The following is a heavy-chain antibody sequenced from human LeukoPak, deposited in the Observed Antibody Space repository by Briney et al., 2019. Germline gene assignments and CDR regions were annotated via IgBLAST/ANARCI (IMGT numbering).Heavy chain of an antibody. Sequence: GGSLRLSCAASGFTFDDYTMHWVRQAPGKGLAWVSLISWDGGSTYYADSVKGRFTISRDNSKNSLYLQMNSLRTEDTALYYCAKDSSSWFGGFDYWGQGTLVTVSS. CDR1: GFTFDDYT. D-gene: IGHD6-13*01. CDR2: ISWDGGST. J-gene: IGHJ4*02. V-gene: IGHV3-43*01. CDR3: AKDSSSWFGGFDY.